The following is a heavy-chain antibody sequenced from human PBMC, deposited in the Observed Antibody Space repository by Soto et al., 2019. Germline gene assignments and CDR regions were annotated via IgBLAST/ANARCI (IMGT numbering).Heavy chain of an antibody. CDR2: IWYDGSNK. CDR3: ARDMNLYYDFWSGYYTGFDY. V-gene: IGHV3-33*01. J-gene: IGHJ4*02. Sequence: GGSLRLSCAASGFTFSSYGMHWVRQAPGKGLEWVAVIWYDGSNKYYADSVKGRFTISRDNSKNTLYLQMNSLRAEDTAVYYCARDMNLYYDFWSGYYTGFDYWGQGTLVTVSS. CDR1: GFTFSSYG. D-gene: IGHD3-3*01.